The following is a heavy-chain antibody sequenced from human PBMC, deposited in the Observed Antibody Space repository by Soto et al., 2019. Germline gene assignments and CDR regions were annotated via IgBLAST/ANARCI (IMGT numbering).Heavy chain of an antibody. CDR1: GGSFSGYY. CDR3: ARGAWNYFFTY. CDR2: INHSGST. V-gene: IGHV4-34*01. Sequence: QVQLQQWGAGLLKPSETLSLTCAVYGGSFSGYYWSWIRQPPGKGLEWIGEINHSGSTNYNPSLKSRVTISVETSKNQLSLKLSSVTAADTAVYYCARGAWNYFFTYWGQGTLVTVSS. J-gene: IGHJ4*02. D-gene: IGHD1-7*01.